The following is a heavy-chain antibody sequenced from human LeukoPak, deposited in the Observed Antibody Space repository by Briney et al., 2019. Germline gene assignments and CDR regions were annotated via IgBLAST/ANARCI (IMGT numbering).Heavy chain of an antibody. CDR3: ARGGSQRAY. J-gene: IGHJ4*02. Sequence: GASLQISCKASGSPFTNYWIGWVRQMPGKGLEWMGIIYPGDSDTRYSPSFQGQVTISADKSINTAYLQWNSLKASDTAMYYCARGGSQRAYWGQGTLVTVSS. D-gene: IGHD1-26*01. V-gene: IGHV5-51*01. CDR2: IYPGDSDT. CDR1: GSPFTNYW.